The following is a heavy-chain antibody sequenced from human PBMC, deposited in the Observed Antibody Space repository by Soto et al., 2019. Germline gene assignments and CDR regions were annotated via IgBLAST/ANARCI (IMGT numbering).Heavy chain of an antibody. CDR1: GYTFTSYS. V-gene: IGHV1-3*01. D-gene: IGHD6-13*01. J-gene: IGHJ3*02. CDR3: ALRIAAPNAFDI. CDR2: INAGNGNT. Sequence: ASVKVSCKASGYTFTSYSMHWVRQAPGQRLEWMGWINAGNGNTKYSQKFQGRVTITRDTSASTAYMELSSLRSEDTAVYYCALRIAAPNAFDIWGQGTMVTVSS.